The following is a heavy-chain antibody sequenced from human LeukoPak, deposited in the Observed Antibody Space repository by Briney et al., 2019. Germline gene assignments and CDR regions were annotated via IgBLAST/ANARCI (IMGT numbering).Heavy chain of an antibody. CDR2: INPNSGGT. CDR1: GYTFTGYY. V-gene: IGHV1-2*02. CDR3: ARGSGWGAVAGNFDY. Sequence: ASVKVSCKASGYTFTGYYMHWVRQAPGQGLEWMGWINPNSGGTNYAQKFQGRVTMTRDTSISTAYMELSRLRSDDTAVYYCARGSGWGAVAGNFDYWGQGTLVTVSS. J-gene: IGHJ4*02. D-gene: IGHD6-19*01.